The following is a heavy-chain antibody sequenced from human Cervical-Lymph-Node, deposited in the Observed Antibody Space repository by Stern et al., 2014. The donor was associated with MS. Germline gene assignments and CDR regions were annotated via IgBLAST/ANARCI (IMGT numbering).Heavy chain of an antibody. CDR1: GYTFTSSY. CDR2: ISPSRGST. CDR3: AKDGGYYSDLAY. J-gene: IGHJ4*02. D-gene: IGHD3-22*01. V-gene: IGHV1-46*01. Sequence: QVQLVQSGTEVKKPGASVKVSCKASGYTFTSSYIHWVRLAPGQGLQWVGIISPSRGSTRNAQKFQGRVTLTKDTSTSTVYMELSGLTSEDTAIYFCAKDGGYYSDLAYWGQGTLVTVSS.